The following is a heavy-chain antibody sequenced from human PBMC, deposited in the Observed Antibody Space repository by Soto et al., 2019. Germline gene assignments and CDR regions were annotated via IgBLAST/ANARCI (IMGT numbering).Heavy chain of an antibody. J-gene: IGHJ4*02. CDR1: GGSISSYY. V-gene: IGHV4-59*01. CDR3: ARYGSGSYGFDY. D-gene: IGHD3-10*01. CDR2: IYYSGST. Sequence: SETLSLTCTVSGGSISSYYWSWIRQPPGKGLEWIGYIYYSGSTNYNPSLKSRVTISVDTSKNQFSLKLSSVTAADTAVYYCARYGSGSYGFDYWGQGTLVTVSS.